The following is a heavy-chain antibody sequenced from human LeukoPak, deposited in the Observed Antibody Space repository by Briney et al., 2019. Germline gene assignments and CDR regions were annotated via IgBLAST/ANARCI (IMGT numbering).Heavy chain of an antibody. D-gene: IGHD3-22*01. V-gene: IGHV3-30*02. CDR3: ARAYLPGGYYQGFDY. Sequence: GGSLRLSCAASGFTFSSYGMHWVRQAPGKGLEWVAFIRYDGSNKYYADSVKGRFTISRDNSKNTLYLQMNSLRAEDTAVYYCARAYLPGGYYQGFDYWGQGTLVTVSS. CDR1: GFTFSSYG. CDR2: IRYDGSNK. J-gene: IGHJ4*02.